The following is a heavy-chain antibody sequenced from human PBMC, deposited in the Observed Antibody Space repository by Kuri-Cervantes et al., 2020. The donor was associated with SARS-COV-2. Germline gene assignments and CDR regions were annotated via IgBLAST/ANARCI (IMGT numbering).Heavy chain of an antibody. Sequence: GGSLRLSCAASGFTFDDYAMHWVRQAPGKGLEWVSGISWNSGSIGYADSVKGRLTISRDNSKNTLYLQMNSLRAEDTAVYYCAKAYWNYNYFDYWGQGTLVTVSS. CDR2: ISWNSGSI. CDR1: GFTFDDYA. D-gene: IGHD1-7*01. V-gene: IGHV3-9*01. J-gene: IGHJ4*02. CDR3: AKAYWNYNYFDY.